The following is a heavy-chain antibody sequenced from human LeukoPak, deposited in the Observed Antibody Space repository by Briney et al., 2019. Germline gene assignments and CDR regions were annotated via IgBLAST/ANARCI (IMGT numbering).Heavy chain of an antibody. D-gene: IGHD3-22*01. CDR1: GFTFSSYA. V-gene: IGHV3-64D*09. CDR2: IRSNGGST. J-gene: IGHJ1*01. Sequence: GGSLRLSCSASGFTFSSYAMHWVRQAPGKGLEYVSAIRSNGGSTYYADSVKGRFTISRDNSKNTLYLQMSSLRAEDTAVYYCVKGQRYYDSSGYYSIEYFQHWGQGTLATVSS. CDR3: VKGQRYYDSSGYYSIEYFQH.